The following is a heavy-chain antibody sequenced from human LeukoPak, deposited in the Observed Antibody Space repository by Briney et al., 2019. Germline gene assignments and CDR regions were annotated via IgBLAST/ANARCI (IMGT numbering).Heavy chain of an antibody. D-gene: IGHD6-13*01. V-gene: IGHV3-53*01. CDR1: GFSVSGKY. J-gene: IGHJ6*02. Sequence: AASGFSVSGKYMSWVRQAPGEGLEWVSLIYSGSNTYYADSVKGRFTISRDNSKNTLYLQMNSVRGEDTAIYYCAKCVAGTGDYYYGMDVWGQGTTVTVSS. CDR2: IYSGSNT. CDR3: AKCVAGTGDYYYGMDV.